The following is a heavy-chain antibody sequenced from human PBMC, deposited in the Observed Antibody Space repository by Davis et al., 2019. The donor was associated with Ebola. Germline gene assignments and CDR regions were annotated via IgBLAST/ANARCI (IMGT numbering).Heavy chain of an antibody. Sequence: ASVKVSCKASGYTFTSYGISWVRQAPGQGLEWMGWISAYNGNTNYAQKLQGRVTMTTDTSTSTAYMALRSLRSDDTAVYYCARLWFGELFMYGMDVWGQGTTVTVSS. V-gene: IGHV1-18*01. CDR3: ARLWFGELFMYGMDV. D-gene: IGHD3-10*01. J-gene: IGHJ6*02. CDR2: ISAYNGNT. CDR1: GYTFTSYG.